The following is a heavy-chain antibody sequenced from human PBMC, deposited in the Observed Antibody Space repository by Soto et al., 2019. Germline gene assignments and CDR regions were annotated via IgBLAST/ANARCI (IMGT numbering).Heavy chain of an antibody. CDR1: GGSVSNDNFY. CDR3: ARGLTMGQLPSHFDH. Sequence: SETLSLTCTVSGGSVSNDNFYWGCIRQPPGKGLEWIGYVHSSGITNYNPSLKRRVTISVDTSRNQFSLRLSSVTAADAAVYYCARGLTMGQLPSHFDHWGQGTLVTVSS. J-gene: IGHJ5*02. V-gene: IGHV4-61*01. D-gene: IGHD3-16*01. CDR2: VHSSGIT.